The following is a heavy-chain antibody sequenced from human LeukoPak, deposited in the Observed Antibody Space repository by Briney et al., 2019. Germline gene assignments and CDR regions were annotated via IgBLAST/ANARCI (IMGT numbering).Heavy chain of an antibody. J-gene: IGHJ4*02. CDR1: GFTVSSNY. V-gene: IGHV3-11*04. CDR3: ARDPSAPLLLIDY. CDR2: ISSSGSTI. Sequence: GGSLRLSCAASGFTVSSNYMSWVRQAPGKGLEWVSYISSSGSTIYYADSVKGRFTISRDNAKNSLYLQMNSLRAEDTAVYYCARDPSAPLLLIDYWGQGTLVTVSS. D-gene: IGHD3-10*01.